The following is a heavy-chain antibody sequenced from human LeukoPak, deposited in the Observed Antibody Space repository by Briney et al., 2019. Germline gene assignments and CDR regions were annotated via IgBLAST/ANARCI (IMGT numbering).Heavy chain of an antibody. D-gene: IGHD1-26*01. CDR2: LSSTSTYI. CDR1: GFTFSDYS. CDR3: AKGVGATPGLGFDY. V-gene: IGHV3-21*06. Sequence: PGGSLRLSCAASGFTFSDYSMNWVRQAPGKGLEWVSALSSTSTYIYYADSVKGRFTISRDNAKNSLYLQMNGLRAEDTAVYYCAKGVGATPGLGFDYWGQGTLVTVSS. J-gene: IGHJ4*02.